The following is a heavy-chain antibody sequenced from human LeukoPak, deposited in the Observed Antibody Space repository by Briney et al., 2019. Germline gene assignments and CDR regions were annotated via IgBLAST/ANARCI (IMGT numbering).Heavy chain of an antibody. CDR3: PRTAGSGFDS. J-gene: IGHJ4*02. D-gene: IGHD6-19*01. Sequence: PGGSLRLSCVASGFTFSSYAMSWVRQAPGKGLEWVSAISGSGGSRYYADSVKGRFAISRDNSKNTLYLRMNSLRAEDTAVYYCPRTAGSGFDSWGQGTLVTVSS. CDR2: ISGSGGSR. CDR1: GFTFSSYA. V-gene: IGHV3-23*01.